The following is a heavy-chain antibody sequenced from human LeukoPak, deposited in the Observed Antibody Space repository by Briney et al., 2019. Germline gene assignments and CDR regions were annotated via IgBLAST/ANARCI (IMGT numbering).Heavy chain of an antibody. D-gene: IGHD3-10*01. J-gene: IGHJ6*02. CDR1: GGTFSSYA. Sequence: GASVKVSCKASGGTFSSYAISWVRQAPGQGLEWMGRIIPILGIANYAQKFQGRVTITADKSTSTAYMELSSLRSEDTAVYYCARAMTPGDIDYYYGMGVWGQGTTVTVSS. V-gene: IGHV1-69*04. CDR2: IIPILGIA. CDR3: ARAMTPGDIDYYYGMGV.